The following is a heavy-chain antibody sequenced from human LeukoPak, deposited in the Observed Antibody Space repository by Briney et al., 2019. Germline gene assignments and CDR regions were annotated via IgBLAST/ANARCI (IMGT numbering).Heavy chain of an antibody. CDR2: ISAYNGNT. CDR3: ARDLPPPDIVVVPAATPPFDY. J-gene: IGHJ4*02. Sequence: GASVKVSCKASGYTFTSYGISWVRQAPGQGLEWMGWISAYNGNTNYAQKLQGRVTMTTDTSTSTAYMELRSLRSDDTAVYYCARDLPPPDIVVVPAATPPFDYWGQGTLVTVSS. D-gene: IGHD2-2*01. V-gene: IGHV1-18*01. CDR1: GYTFTSYG.